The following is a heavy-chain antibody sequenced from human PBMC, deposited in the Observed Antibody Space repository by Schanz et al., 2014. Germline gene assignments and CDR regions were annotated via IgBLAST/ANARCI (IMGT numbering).Heavy chain of an antibody. CDR3: ARNRGSGGQNWYFDL. V-gene: IGHV1-8*01. Sequence: QVQLVQSGAEVKKPGASVKVSCKVSGYSLNELSMHWVRQATGQGLEWMGWMNPTTGNRGYAQNFQGRVTMTRHTSISTAYMELSSLRSEDTAVDYCARNRGSGGQNWYFDLWGRGTLVTVSS. CDR2: MNPTTGNR. J-gene: IGHJ2*01. D-gene: IGHD1-26*01. CDR1: GYSLNELS.